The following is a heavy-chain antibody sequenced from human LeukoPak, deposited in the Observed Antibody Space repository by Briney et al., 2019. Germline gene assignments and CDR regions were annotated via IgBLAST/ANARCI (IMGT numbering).Heavy chain of an antibody. Sequence: SVKVSCKASGGTFSFYAINWVRQAPGQGLEWMGRITPIPVMANYAQKFQGRVTITADSSTSTAYMEVSSLRSEDTAVYYCARAVVVARGLMAYFDYWGQGTLVTVSS. J-gene: IGHJ4*02. CDR3: ARAVVVARGLMAYFDY. CDR2: ITPIPVMA. V-gene: IGHV1-69*04. CDR1: GGTFSFYA. D-gene: IGHD3-10*01.